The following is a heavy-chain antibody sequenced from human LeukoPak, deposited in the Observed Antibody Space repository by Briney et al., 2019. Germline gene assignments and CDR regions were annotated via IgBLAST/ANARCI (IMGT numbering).Heavy chain of an antibody. CDR3: AKGTLFGVVTSFDF. J-gene: IGHJ4*02. Sequence: PGGSLRLSCAASGFTLTTYDMHWVRQAPGKGLEWVSLISASGSATYYADSVRGRFAISRDISKNTLFLQMSSLRTEDTAVYYCAKGTLFGVVTSFDFWGQGTLVTVSS. V-gene: IGHV3-23*01. CDR2: ISASGSAT. CDR1: GFTLTTYD. D-gene: IGHD3-3*01.